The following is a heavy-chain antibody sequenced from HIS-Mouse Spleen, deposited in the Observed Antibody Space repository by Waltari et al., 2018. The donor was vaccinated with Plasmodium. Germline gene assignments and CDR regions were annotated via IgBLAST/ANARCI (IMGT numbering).Heavy chain of an antibody. D-gene: IGHD6-19*01. CDR3: ARGSAGDAFDI. V-gene: IGHV1-18*01. J-gene: IGHJ3*02. Sequence: QVQLVQSGAEVKVSCKASGYTFTSYGISWVRQAPGQGLEWMGWISPYNGNTNFAQKLQGRGTMTTDTSTSTAYMELRSLRSDDTAVYYCARGSAGDAFDIWGQGTMVTVSS. CDR1: GYTFTSYG. CDR2: ISPYNGNT.